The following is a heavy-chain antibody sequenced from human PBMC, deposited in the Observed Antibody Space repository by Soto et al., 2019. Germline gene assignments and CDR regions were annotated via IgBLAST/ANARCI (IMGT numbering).Heavy chain of an antibody. CDR1: GYSFTSYW. J-gene: IGHJ6*02. Sequence: HGESLKISCKGSGYSFTSYWISWVRQMPGKGLEWMGRIDPSDSYTNYSPSFQGHVTISADKSISTAYLQWSSLKASDTAMYYCAGANYYYYYGMDVWGQGTTVTVSS. CDR3: AGANYYYYYGMDV. V-gene: IGHV5-10-1*01. CDR2: IDPSDSYT.